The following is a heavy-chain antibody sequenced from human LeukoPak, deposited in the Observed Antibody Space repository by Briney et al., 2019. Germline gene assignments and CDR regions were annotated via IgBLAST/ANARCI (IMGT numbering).Heavy chain of an antibody. D-gene: IGHD6-13*01. Sequence: TSETLSLTCTVSGGSISSYYWSWTRQPPGKGLEWIGYIYHSGSTNYNPSLKSRATISEDTSKNQFSLKLSSVTAADTAVYYCARDLAAAGTIDPWGQGTLVTVSS. CDR1: GGSISSYY. CDR3: ARDLAAAGTIDP. CDR2: IYHSGST. J-gene: IGHJ5*02. V-gene: IGHV4-59*01.